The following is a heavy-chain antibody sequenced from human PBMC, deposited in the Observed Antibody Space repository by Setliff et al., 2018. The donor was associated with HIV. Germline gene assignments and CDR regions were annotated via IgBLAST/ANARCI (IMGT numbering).Heavy chain of an antibody. D-gene: IGHD3-22*01. CDR3: ARGWGWNDDESSGRPQYAFDI. CDR2: IYHSGST. Sequence: PSETLSLTCAVSGGSISSNNWWSWVRQPPGKGLEWIGEIYHSGSTNYNPSLKSRVSISVDKSKNQFSLKLSSVTAADPAVYYCARGWGWNDDESSGRPQYAFDIWGQGTMVTVSS. V-gene: IGHV4-4*02. J-gene: IGHJ3*02. CDR1: GGSISSNNW.